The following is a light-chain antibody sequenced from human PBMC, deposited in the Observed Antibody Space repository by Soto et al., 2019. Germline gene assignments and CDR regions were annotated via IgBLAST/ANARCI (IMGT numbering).Light chain of an antibody. CDR2: SNN. V-gene: IGLV1-44*01. Sequence: QSVLTQPPSASGTPGQRVTISCSGSSSNIGSNTVNWYQQLPGTAPKLLIYSNNQRPSGVPDRFSGSRSGTSASLAISGLPSEDEGDYYCAAWDDSLNGREVFGGGTKLTVL. CDR3: AAWDDSLNGREV. CDR1: SSNIGSNT. J-gene: IGLJ3*02.